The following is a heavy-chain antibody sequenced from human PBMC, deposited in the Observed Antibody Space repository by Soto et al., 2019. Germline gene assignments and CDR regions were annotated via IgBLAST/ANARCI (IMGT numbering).Heavy chain of an antibody. J-gene: IGHJ3*02. CDR3: AQDSEAWNRFLFDI. Sequence: EGQLLESGGGLVQPGGSLRISCAASGFTFSSYAMSWVRQVPGKGLEWVSNIGGRGDSTYYGDSVKGRFTISRDNSNNTLYLQMNSLRAEDTAVYYCAQDSEAWNRFLFDIWGQGTMVTVSS. CDR2: IGGRGDST. CDR1: GFTFSSYA. V-gene: IGHV3-23*01. D-gene: IGHD1-1*01.